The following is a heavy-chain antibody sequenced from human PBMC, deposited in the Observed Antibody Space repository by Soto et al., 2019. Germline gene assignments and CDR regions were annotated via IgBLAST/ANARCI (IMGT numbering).Heavy chain of an antibody. CDR1: GGSISSGDYY. Sequence: QVQLQESGPGLVKPSQTLSLTCTVSGGSISSGDYYWSWIRQPPGKGLEWIGYIYYSGGTYYNPSLKSRVTISVDTSKNQFSLKLSSVTAADTAVYYCARDPGIAAAGTTTWFDPWGQGTLVTVSS. V-gene: IGHV4-30-4*01. D-gene: IGHD6-13*01. J-gene: IGHJ5*02. CDR3: ARDPGIAAAGTTTWFDP. CDR2: IYYSGGT.